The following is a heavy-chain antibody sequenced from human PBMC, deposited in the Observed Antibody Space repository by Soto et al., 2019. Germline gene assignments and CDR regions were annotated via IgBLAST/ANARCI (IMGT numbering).Heavy chain of an antibody. CDR1: GGSSSSYD. V-gene: IGHV4-59*01. Sequence: SETLSLTCTVSGGSSSSYDWSWIRQPPGKGLEWIGYIYYSGSTNYNPSLKSRVTISVDTSKNQFSLTLSSVTAADTAVYYCERVSPQYSGSYPFYYWGQGTLVTVSS. CDR2: IYYSGST. D-gene: IGHD1-26*01. CDR3: ERVSPQYSGSYPFYY. J-gene: IGHJ4*02.